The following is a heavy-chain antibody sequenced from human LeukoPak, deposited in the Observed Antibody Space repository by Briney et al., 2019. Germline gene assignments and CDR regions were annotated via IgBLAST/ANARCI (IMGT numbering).Heavy chain of an antibody. CDR1: GFTFSSYA. CDR3: ARYSGTFSNSYFDC. Sequence: GGSLRLSCAASGFTFSSYAMSWVRQAPGKGLEWVSAISGSGGSTYYADSVKGRFIISRDNSKNTLYLQMNSLRAEDTAVYYCARYSGTFSNSYFDCWGQGTLVTVSS. CDR2: ISGSGGST. D-gene: IGHD1-26*01. V-gene: IGHV3-23*01. J-gene: IGHJ4*02.